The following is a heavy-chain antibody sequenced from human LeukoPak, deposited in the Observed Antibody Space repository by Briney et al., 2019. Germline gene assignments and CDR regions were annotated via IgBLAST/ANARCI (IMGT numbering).Heavy chain of an antibody. Sequence: ASVKVSCKASGYIFSDYAIQWVRQAPGQGLEWMGWINPSSGGANYAQKFQGRVTMTRDTSISTAYMELSRLRSDDTAVYYCADEFGLKWLADWGQGTLVTVSS. CDR2: INPSSGGA. V-gene: IGHV1-2*02. CDR3: ADEFGLKWLAD. D-gene: IGHD6-19*01. J-gene: IGHJ4*02. CDR1: GYIFSDYA.